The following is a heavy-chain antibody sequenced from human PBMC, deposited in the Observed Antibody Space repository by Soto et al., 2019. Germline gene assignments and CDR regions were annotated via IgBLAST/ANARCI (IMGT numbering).Heavy chain of an antibody. V-gene: IGHV1-3*01. Sequence: GASVKVSCKASGYTFSSYAMHWVRQAPGQRLEWMGWINAGYGNTNSSQKFQDRVTISRDTAASTAYMDLTSLRSEDPAVYYCARDTGDGTFDFCGEGTLVPVSS. D-gene: IGHD1-1*01. CDR3: ARDTGDGTFDF. CDR1: GYTFSSYA. J-gene: IGHJ4*02. CDR2: INAGYGNT.